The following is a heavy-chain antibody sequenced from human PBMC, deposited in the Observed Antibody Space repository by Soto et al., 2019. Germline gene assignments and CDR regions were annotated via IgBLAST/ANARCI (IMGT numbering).Heavy chain of an antibody. Sequence: ASETLSLTCAVYGGSFSGYYWSWIRQPPGKGLEWIGEINHSGSTNYNPSLKSRVTISVDTSKNQFSLKLSSVTAADTAVYYCARGVVVVVAATGNLYNWFDPWGQGTLVTAPQ. J-gene: IGHJ5*02. V-gene: IGHV4-34*01. CDR2: INHSGST. CDR3: ARGVVVVVAATGNLYNWFDP. D-gene: IGHD2-15*01. CDR1: GGSFSGYY.